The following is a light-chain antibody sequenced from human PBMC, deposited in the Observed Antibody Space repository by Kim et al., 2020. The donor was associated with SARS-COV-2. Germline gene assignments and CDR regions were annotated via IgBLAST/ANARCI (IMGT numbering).Light chain of an antibody. CDR2: DNN. J-gene: IGLJ2*01. V-gene: IGLV1-51*01. CDR3: GTWDSSLSVVV. Sequence: GQKVTISCSGSSSNSGNNYVSWYQQLPGTAPKLLIYDNNQRPSGIPDRFSGSKSGTSATLGITGLQTGDEADYYCGTWDSSLSVVVFGGGTKLTVL. CDR1: SSNSGNNY.